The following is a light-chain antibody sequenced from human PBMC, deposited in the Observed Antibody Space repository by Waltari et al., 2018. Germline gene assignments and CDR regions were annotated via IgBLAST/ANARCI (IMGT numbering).Light chain of an antibody. CDR3: QQRSNWLT. Sequence: EIVLTQSPAPLSLSPGERATLSCRASQRVRSYLAWYQQKPGQAPRLLIYDASNRATGVPARFSGSGSGTDFTLIISSLEPEDFAVYYCQQRSNWLTFGGGTKVEI. V-gene: IGKV3-11*01. J-gene: IGKJ4*01. CDR2: DAS. CDR1: QRVRSY.